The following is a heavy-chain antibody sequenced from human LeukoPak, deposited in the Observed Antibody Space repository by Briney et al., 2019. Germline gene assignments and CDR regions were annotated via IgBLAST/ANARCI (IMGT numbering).Heavy chain of an antibody. Sequence: SETLSLTCNVYGDSISNSYWSWIRQPPGKGLEWIGHIYNIGNTNYNPPLKSRVTISEDTSKNQFSLKLSSVTAADTAVYYCARTVHYSSGWSPTYYFDYWGQGTLVTVSS. CDR2: IYNIGNT. V-gene: IGHV4-59*01. CDR1: GDSISNSY. CDR3: ARTVHYSSGWSPTYYFDY. D-gene: IGHD6-19*01. J-gene: IGHJ4*02.